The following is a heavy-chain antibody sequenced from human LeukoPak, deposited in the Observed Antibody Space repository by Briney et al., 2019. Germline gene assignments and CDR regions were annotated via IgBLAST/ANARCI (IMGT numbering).Heavy chain of an antibody. CDR3: AKSQPSRRDGYNSAFDI. CDR2: IRSKANSYAP. CDR1: GFTFSGSA. V-gene: IGHV3-73*01. J-gene: IGHJ3*02. D-gene: IGHD5-24*01. Sequence: GGSLRLSCAASGFTFSGSAMHWVRQASGKGLEWVGRIRSKANSYAPAYAASVKGRFTIYRDDSKNTAYLQMNSLRAEDTAVYYCAKSQPSRRDGYNSAFDIWGQGTMVTVSS.